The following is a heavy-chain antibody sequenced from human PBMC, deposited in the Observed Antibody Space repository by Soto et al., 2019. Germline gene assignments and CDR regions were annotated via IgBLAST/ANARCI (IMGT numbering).Heavy chain of an antibody. CDR1: GFTFSSYA. J-gene: IGHJ4*02. CDR2: ISYDGSNK. D-gene: IGHD3-22*01. Sequence: QVQLVESGGGVVQPGRSLRLSCAASGFTFSSYAMHWVRQAPGKGLEWVAVISYDGSNKYYADSVNGRFTISRDNSKNTLYLQMNSLRVEDTAVYYCARDSYDSSGLPDYWGQGTLVTVSS. CDR3: ARDSYDSSGLPDY. V-gene: IGHV3-30-3*01.